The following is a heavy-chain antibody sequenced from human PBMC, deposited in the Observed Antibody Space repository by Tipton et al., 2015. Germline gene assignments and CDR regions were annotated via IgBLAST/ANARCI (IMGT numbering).Heavy chain of an antibody. J-gene: IGHJ5*02. CDR1: GDTVSSNTAA. CDR3: PRDGSGSLSWFDP. D-gene: IGHD1-26*01. V-gene: IGHV6-1*01. Sequence: GLVKPSQTLSLTCAISGDTVSSNTAAWNWIRQSPSRGLEWLGRTYYRSKWYNDYAVSVKSLITVNPDTSKNQFSLQRNSVTPEDAVVYYWPRDGSGSLSWFDPWGKGTLVTVSS. CDR2: TYYRSKWYN.